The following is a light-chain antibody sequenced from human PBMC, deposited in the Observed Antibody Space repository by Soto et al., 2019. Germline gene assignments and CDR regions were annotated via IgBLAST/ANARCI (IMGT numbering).Light chain of an antibody. CDR3: SSYTGSSTLV. V-gene: IGLV2-14*01. J-gene: IGLJ1*01. Sequence: LTQPASVSGSPGQSITISCTGTSSDVGGYNYVSWYQQHPGKAPKLMIYDVSNRPSGVSNRFSGSKSGNTASLTISGPQAEDEADYCCSSYTGSSTLVFGTGTKVT. CDR1: SSDVGGYNY. CDR2: DVS.